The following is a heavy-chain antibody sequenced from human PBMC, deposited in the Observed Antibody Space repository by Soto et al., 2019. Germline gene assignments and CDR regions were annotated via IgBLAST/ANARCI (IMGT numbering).Heavy chain of an antibody. CDR2: IGGSGGNR. CDR1: GFTFNAYA. CDR3: ARVAFYYIISIDL. J-gene: IGHJ5*02. D-gene: IGHD1-26*01. V-gene: IGHV3-23*01. Sequence: EVQLLESGGDLVQPGGSLRLSCEASGFTFNAYAMTWVRQAPGRGLEWVSAIGGSGGNRYYAASVKGRFTISRDNSKDTLDLQMNRLRVEDTALYYCARVAFYYIISIDLWGQGILVFVSS.